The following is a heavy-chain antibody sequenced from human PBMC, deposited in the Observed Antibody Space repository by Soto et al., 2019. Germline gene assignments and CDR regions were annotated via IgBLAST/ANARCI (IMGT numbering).Heavy chain of an antibody. J-gene: IGHJ4*02. CDR2: ISAYNGNT. D-gene: IGHD3-3*01. V-gene: IGHV1-18*01. CDR3: ARVGAELYYDFWSGYSPYYFDY. Sequence: ASVKVSCKASGYTFTSYGISWVRQAPGQGLEWMGWISAYNGNTNYAQKLQGRVTMTTDTSTSTAYMELRSLRSDDTAVYYCARVGAELYYDFWSGYSPYYFDYWGQGTLVTVSS. CDR1: GYTFTSYG.